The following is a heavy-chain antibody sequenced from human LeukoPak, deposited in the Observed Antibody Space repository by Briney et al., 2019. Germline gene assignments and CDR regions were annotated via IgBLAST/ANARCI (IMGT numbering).Heavy chain of an antibody. CDR3: ARERHDSTGYYYDY. J-gene: IGHJ4*02. Sequence: SETLSLTCSVSGDSMNSYYWSWIRQSPGEGLEWIGYTYYIGSPNYNPSLKSRVTISVDTSKNQFSLRLTSVTAADTAVYYCARERHDSTGYYYDYWGQGALVTVSS. V-gene: IGHV4-59*01. CDR2: TYYIGSP. D-gene: IGHD3-22*01. CDR1: GDSMNSYY.